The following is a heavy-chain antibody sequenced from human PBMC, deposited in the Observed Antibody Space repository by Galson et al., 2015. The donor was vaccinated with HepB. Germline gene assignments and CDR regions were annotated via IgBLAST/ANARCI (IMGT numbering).Heavy chain of an antibody. CDR1: GYTFTGYY. Sequence: SVKVSCKASGYTFTGYYMHWVRQAPGQGLEWMGWINTNTGNPTYAQGFTGRFVFSLDTSVSTAYLQINSLRAEDTAVYYCARDHISANSTVRGGDWGQGTLVTVSS. CDR3: ARDHISANSTVRGGD. D-gene: IGHD3-10*02. V-gene: IGHV7-4-1*02. CDR2: INTNTGNP. J-gene: IGHJ4*02.